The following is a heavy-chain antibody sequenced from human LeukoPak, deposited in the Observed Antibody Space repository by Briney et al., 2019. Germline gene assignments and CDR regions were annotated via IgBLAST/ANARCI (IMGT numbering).Heavy chain of an antibody. CDR1: GYTFISYG. J-gene: IGHJ6*03. Sequence: GASVKVSCKACGYTFISYGITWVRQAPGQGLEWMGWISPYTTKTNYVQKLQGRVAMTTDTSTSTAYMELRSLRSDDTAVYYCAREGGVGPTAPPDYYSYQMDVWGKGTTVTVSS. D-gene: IGHD1-26*01. V-gene: IGHV1-18*01. CDR3: AREGGVGPTAPPDYYSYQMDV. CDR2: ISPYTTKT.